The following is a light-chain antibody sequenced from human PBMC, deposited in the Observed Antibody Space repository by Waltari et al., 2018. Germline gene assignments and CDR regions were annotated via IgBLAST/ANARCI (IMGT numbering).Light chain of an antibody. CDR2: SAS. V-gene: IGKV1-33*01. CDR1: QDIKNF. CDR3: QQYDDFPYS. Sequence: DIQMTQSQSSRSAVVGDRVTITCRASQDIKNFLGWYQQKPGKAPKRLIYSASSLESGVPSRLSVSRSGTEYTLTISSLQPEDFATYYGQQYDDFPYSFGQGTKVEI. J-gene: IGKJ2*03.